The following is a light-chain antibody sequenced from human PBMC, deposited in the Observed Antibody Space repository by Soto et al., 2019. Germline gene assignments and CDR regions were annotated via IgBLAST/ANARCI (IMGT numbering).Light chain of an antibody. CDR3: QQRSNWPPIT. Sequence: MVLTHSPATLSLSKGERATLSCRASQSVSIYLAWYQQRPGQAPRLLIYDASNRATGIPARFSGSGSGTDFTLTISSLEPEDFAVYYCQQRSNWPPITFGQGRLLEIK. V-gene: IGKV3-11*01. J-gene: IGKJ5*01. CDR2: DAS. CDR1: QSVSIY.